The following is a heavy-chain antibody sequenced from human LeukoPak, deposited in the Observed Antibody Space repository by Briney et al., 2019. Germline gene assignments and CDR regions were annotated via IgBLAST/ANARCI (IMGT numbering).Heavy chain of an antibody. J-gene: IGHJ6*02. CDR3: GKDISAGGMDV. V-gene: IGHV3-74*01. CDR2: INSDGSST. D-gene: IGHD3-10*01. Sequence: GGSLRLSCAASGFTFSSYWMHWVRQAPGKGLVWVSRINSDGSSTSYADSVKGRFTISRDNAKNSLYLQMNSLRAEDTALYYCGKDISAGGMDVWGQGTTVTVSS. CDR1: GFTFSSYW.